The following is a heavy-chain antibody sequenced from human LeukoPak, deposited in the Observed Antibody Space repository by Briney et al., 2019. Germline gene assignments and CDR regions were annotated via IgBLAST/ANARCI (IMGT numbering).Heavy chain of an antibody. CDR3: ARHRGYVGAFDV. D-gene: IGHD3-22*01. V-gene: IGHV4-59*08. CDR2: IYYSGST. Sequence: SETLPLTCTVSGGSISSYYWSWIRQPPGKGLEWIGYIYYSGSTNYNPSLKSRVTISVDTSKNQFSLKLSSVTASETAVYYCARHRGYVGAFDVWGRGTMVTVSS. J-gene: IGHJ3*01. CDR1: GGSISSYY.